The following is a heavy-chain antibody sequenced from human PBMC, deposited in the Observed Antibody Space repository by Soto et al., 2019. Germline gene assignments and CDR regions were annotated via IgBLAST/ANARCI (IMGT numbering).Heavy chain of an antibody. D-gene: IGHD3-22*01. Sequence: QVQLVQSGAEVKKPGASVKVSCKASGYTFTSYGITWVRQAPGQGLEWMGWISDYNGNTNDAQKLQGRVTMTTDTSTSKAYMELRSLRSDDTAVYYCARDTTYYYDSRLYWYFDLWGRGTLVTVSS. CDR3: ARDTTYYYDSRLYWYFDL. CDR2: ISDYNGNT. J-gene: IGHJ2*01. V-gene: IGHV1-18*01. CDR1: GYTFTSYG.